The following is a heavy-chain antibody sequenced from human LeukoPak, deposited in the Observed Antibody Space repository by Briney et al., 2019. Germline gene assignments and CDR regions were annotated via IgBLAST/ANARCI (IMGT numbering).Heavy chain of an antibody. J-gene: IGHJ5*02. Sequence: PGGSLRLSCAASGFTFSSYAMSWVRQAPGKGLEWVSYISSSGSTIYYADSVKGRFTISRDNAKNSLYLQMNSLRAEDTAVYYCARAEVAAGIDVNWFDPWGQGTLVTVSS. V-gene: IGHV3-48*04. D-gene: IGHD6-13*01. CDR2: ISSSGSTI. CDR1: GFTFSSYA. CDR3: ARAEVAAGIDVNWFDP.